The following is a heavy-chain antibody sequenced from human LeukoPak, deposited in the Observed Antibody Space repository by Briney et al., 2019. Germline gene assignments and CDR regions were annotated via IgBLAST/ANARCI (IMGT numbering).Heavy chain of an antibody. CDR1: GGTFSSYA. J-gene: IGHJ3*01. V-gene: IGHV1-69*06. CDR2: IIPIFGTT. D-gene: IGHD1-26*01. CDR3: ARAVGAGLYGAFNV. Sequence: ASVKVSCKASGGTFSSYAVSWVRQAPGQGLEWMGGIIPIFGTTNYAQKFQDRVSITADKSTNTVYMELNNLRSEDTAMYYCARAVGAGLYGAFNVWGQGTLVTVSS.